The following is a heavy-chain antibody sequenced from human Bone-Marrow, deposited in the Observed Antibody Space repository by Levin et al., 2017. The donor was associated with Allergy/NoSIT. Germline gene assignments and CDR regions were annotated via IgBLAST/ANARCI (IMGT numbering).Heavy chain of an antibody. J-gene: IGHJ4*02. CDR3: ARGNPGNYGGGIFDY. CDR2: IYHRGGT. V-gene: IGHV4-38-2*01. Sequence: PSETLSLTCDVSGYSIRNGYYWGWIRQSPGKGLEWIGTIYHRGGTYDNPSLKSRVTISLDTSKNQFSLKLSSVTAADTAVYYCARGNPGNYGGGIFDYWSQGTLVTVSS. CDR1: GYSIRNGYY. D-gene: IGHD4-17*01.